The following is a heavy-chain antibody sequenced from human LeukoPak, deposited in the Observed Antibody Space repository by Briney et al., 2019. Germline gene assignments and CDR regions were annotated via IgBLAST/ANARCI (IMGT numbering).Heavy chain of an antibody. CDR2: INPNSGGT. J-gene: IGHJ4*02. CDR3: AREQYSSSWYPLDY. V-gene: IGHV1-2*02. Sequence: ASVKVSCKASGYTFTGYYMHWGRQAPGQGLEWMGWINPNSGGTNYAQKFQGRVTMTRDTSISTAYMELSRLRSDDTAVYYCAREQYSSSWYPLDYWGQGTLVTVSS. CDR1: GYTFTGYY. D-gene: IGHD6-13*01.